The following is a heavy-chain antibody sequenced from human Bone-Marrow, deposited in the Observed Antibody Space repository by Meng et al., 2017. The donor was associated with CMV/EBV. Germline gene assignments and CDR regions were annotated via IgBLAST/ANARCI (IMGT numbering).Heavy chain of an antibody. J-gene: IGHJ3*02. Sequence: GESLKISCAASGFTFSSYSMNWVRQAPGKGLEWVSYISSSSSTIYYADSVKGRFTISRDNAKNSLYLQMNSLRAEDTAVYYCASVGVVCSSTSCYSMIAFAIWGQGTMVTCSS. V-gene: IGHV3-48*04. D-gene: IGHD2-2*01. CDR1: GFTFSSYS. CDR3: ASVGVVCSSTSCYSMIAFAI. CDR2: ISSSSSTI.